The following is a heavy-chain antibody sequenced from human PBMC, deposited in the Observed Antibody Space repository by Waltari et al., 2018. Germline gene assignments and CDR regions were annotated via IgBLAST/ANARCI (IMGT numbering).Heavy chain of an antibody. D-gene: IGHD2-15*01. J-gene: IGHJ6*02. V-gene: IGHV4-59*08. CDR3: ARQGSRVVVAARDYYYGMDV. Sequence: QVQLQESGPGLVKPSETLSLTCTVSGGSISSYYWSWIRQPPGKGLEWIGYIYYSGSTNYNPPLKSRVTISVDTSKNQFSLKLSSVTAADTAVYYCARQGSRVVVAARDYYYGMDVWGQGTTVTVSS. CDR2: IYYSGST. CDR1: GGSISSYY.